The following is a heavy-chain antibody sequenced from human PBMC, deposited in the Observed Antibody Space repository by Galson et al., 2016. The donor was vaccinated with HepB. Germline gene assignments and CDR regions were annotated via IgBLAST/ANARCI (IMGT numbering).Heavy chain of an antibody. CDR1: GFTFSSYS. D-gene: IGHD5-12*01. CDR2: IRSTSDTI. V-gene: IGHV3-48*02. Sequence: SLRLSCAASGFTFSSYSMNWVRQAPGHGLEWLSYIRSTSDTIYYADSVRGRFPISRDNAKNSLYVQMNNLRDEDTAVYYCGRPTTHNWFDPWGQGTLVTVSS. J-gene: IGHJ5*02. CDR3: GRPTTHNWFDP.